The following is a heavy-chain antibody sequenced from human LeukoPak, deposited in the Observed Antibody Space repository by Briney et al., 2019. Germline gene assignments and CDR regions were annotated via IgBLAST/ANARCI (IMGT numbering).Heavy chain of an antibody. Sequence: PSETLSLTCAVSGGSISSGGYSWSWIRQPPGKGLEWIGYIYHSGSTYYNPSLKSRVTISVDRSKNQFSLKLSSVTAADTAVYYCARTTGDSLSFDYWGQGTLVTVSS. D-gene: IGHD4-17*01. CDR2: IYHSGST. J-gene: IGHJ4*02. V-gene: IGHV4-30-2*01. CDR1: GGSISSGGYS. CDR3: ARTTGDSLSFDY.